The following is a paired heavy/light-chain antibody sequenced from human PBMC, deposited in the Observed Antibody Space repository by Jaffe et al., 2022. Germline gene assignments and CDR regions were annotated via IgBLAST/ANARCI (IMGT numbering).Light chain of an antibody. V-gene: IGKV1-17*01. CDR1: QRIRND. CDR2: STY. J-gene: IGKJ4*01. CDR3: LQHSAYPLT. Sequence: DIQMTQSPSSLAASVGDRVTITCRASQRIRNDLAWYQQKPGEAPKRLIYSTYMLQSGVPSRFSGSGSGTEFTLTISSLQPEDFATYYCLQHSAYPLTFGGGTKVEIK.
Heavy chain of an antibody. J-gene: IGHJ4*02. V-gene: IGHV3-23*01. CDR2: ISGSGDDT. D-gene: IGHD2-2*01. CDR3: VKASSIYGTLPYYFDF. CDR1: GFTFSSYA. Sequence: EVQLLETGGGLVQPGGSLRLSCGASGFTFSSYAMSWVRQAPGKGLEWVSAISGSGDDTYYADSVKGRFTISRDNSKNTLYLQMDSLKVDDTALYSCVKASSIYGTLPYYFDFWGQGNRVTVSA.